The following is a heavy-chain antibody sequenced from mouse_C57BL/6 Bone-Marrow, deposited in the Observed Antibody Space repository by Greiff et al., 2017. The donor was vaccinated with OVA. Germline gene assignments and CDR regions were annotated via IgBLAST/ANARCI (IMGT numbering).Heavy chain of an antibody. J-gene: IGHJ1*03. CDR3: ARGLITTVVGRYFDV. Sequence: DVQLQESGGGLVKPGGSLKLSCAASGFTFSDYGMHWVRQAPEKGLEWVAYISSGSSTIYYADTVKGRFTISRDNAKNTLFLQMTSLRSEDTAMYYCARGLITTVVGRYFDVWGTGTTVTVSS. CDR2: ISSGSSTI. V-gene: IGHV5-17*01. CDR1: GFTFSDYG. D-gene: IGHD1-1*01.